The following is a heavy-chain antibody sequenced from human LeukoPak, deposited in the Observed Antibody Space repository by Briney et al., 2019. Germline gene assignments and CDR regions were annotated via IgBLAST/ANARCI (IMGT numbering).Heavy chain of an antibody. J-gene: IGHJ4*02. D-gene: IGHD3-22*01. Sequence: SGTLSLTCTVSGGSISSGGYYWSWIRQHPGKGLEWIGYIYYSGSTYYNPSLKSRVTISVDTSKNQFSLKLSSVTAADTAVYYCARDGSSGYYLNLDYWGQGTLVTVSS. CDR3: ARDGSSGYYLNLDY. CDR1: GGSISSGGYY. CDR2: IYYSGST. V-gene: IGHV4-31*03.